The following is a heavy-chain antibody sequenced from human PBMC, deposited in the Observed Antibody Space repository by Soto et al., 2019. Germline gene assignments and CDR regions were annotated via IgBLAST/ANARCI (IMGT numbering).Heavy chain of an antibody. Sequence: SVKVSCKASGGTFSSYAISWVRQAPGQGLEWMGGIIPIFGTANYAQKFQGRVTITADESTSTAYMELSSLRSEDTAVYYCARAKYYYDSSGYPYYFDYWGQGTLVTVSS. J-gene: IGHJ4*02. D-gene: IGHD3-22*01. CDR2: IIPIFGTA. CDR3: ARAKYYYDSSGYPYYFDY. V-gene: IGHV1-69*13. CDR1: GGTFSSYA.